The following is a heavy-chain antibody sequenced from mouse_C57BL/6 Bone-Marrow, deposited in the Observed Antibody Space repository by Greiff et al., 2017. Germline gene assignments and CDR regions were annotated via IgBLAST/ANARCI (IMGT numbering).Heavy chain of an antibody. CDR2: IDPENGDT. CDR3: TTWTTVVARNFDY. Sequence: DVQLQESGAELVRPGASVKLSCTASGFNIKDDYMHWVKQRPEQGLEWIGWIDPENGDTEYASKFQGKATITADTSSNTAYLQLSSLTSEDTAVYYCTTWTTVVARNFDYWGQGTTLTVSS. CDR1: GFNIKDDY. J-gene: IGHJ2*01. V-gene: IGHV14-4*01. D-gene: IGHD1-1*01.